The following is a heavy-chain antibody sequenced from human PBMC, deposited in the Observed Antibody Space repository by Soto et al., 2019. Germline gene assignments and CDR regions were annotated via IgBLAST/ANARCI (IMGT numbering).Heavy chain of an antibody. Sequence: SETLSLTCTVSGGSNIRDGYYWSWIRQHPGKGLEWIAYISYSGSSYSNPSLKSRVTISADTSKNQFSLRLTSVTAADTAVYFCARATPAGSADFWGQGTLVTVSA. V-gene: IGHV4-31*03. CDR3: ARATPAGSADF. J-gene: IGHJ4*02. CDR1: GGSNIRDGYY. D-gene: IGHD2-2*01. CDR2: ISYSGSS.